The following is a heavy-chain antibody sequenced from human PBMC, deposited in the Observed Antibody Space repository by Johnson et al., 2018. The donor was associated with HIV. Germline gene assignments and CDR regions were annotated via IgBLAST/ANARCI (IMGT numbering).Heavy chain of an antibody. J-gene: IGHJ3*02. CDR1: GFTFSSYW. Sequence: QMLLVESGGGLVQPGGSLRLSCAASGFTFSSYWMSWVRQAPGKGLEWLAFIRYDGSNEYYADSVKGRFTISRDNSKNTLYLQMNSLRAEDTAVYYCAKDAAWELLRPDAFDIGGQGTMVTVSS. CDR3: AKDAAWELLRPDAFDI. D-gene: IGHD1-26*01. V-gene: IGHV3-30*02. CDR2: IRYDGSNE.